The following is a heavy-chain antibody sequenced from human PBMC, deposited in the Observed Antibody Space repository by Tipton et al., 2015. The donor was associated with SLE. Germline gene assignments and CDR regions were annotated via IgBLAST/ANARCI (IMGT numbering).Heavy chain of an antibody. J-gene: IGHJ1*01. Sequence: SLRLSCEASGFPFSTYEMYWVRQAPGKGLECVSFVSYGGTTKFYADSVKRRFFISRDNDKNLVFLQMSSLRAEHTSIYYCAKGRAPGHAERLQHWGQGTLITVSA. CDR2: VSYGGTTK. V-gene: IGHV3-48*03. CDR3: AKGRAPGHAERLQH. CDR1: GFPFSTYE.